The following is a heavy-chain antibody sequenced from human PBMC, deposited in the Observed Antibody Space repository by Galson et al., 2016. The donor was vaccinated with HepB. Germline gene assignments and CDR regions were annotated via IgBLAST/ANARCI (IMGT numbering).Heavy chain of an antibody. CDR2: IWSDGDNT. D-gene: IGHD5-24*01. J-gene: IGHJ4*02. CDR3: ARESLIEGPAQFDY. V-gene: IGHV3-33*01. Sequence: SLRLSCAASGFAFSRHGIHWVRQAPGKGLEWVSLIWSDGDNTYYADSVKGRFTISRDNSNKTLYLQMNSLRPDDTAVYYCARESLIEGPAQFDYWGQGTLVTVSS. CDR1: GFAFSRHG.